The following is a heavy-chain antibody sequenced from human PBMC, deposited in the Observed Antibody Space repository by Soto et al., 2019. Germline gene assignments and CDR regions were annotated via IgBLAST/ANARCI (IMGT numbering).Heavy chain of an antibody. CDR3: ARERGQSSGYYPYWFDP. V-gene: IGHV1-69*12. J-gene: IGHJ5*02. Sequence: QVQLVQSGAEVKKPGSSVKVSCKASGGTFSSYAISWVRQAPGQGLEWMGEIIPIFGTANYAQKFQGRVTITADESTSTAYMELSSLGSDVTAVYCCARERGQSSGYYPYWFDPWCRGTLVTVSS. CDR1: GGTFSSYA. CDR2: IIPIFGTA. D-gene: IGHD3-22*01.